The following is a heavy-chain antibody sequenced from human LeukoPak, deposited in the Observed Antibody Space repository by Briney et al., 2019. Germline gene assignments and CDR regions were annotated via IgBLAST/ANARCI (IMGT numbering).Heavy chain of an antibody. CDR3: ARGPPPTYYYDSSGNQDYYYGMDV. D-gene: IGHD3-22*01. V-gene: IGHV1-8*01. Sequence: ASVKVSCKASGYTFTSYDINWVRQATGQGLEWMGWMNPNSGNTGYAQKFQGRVTMTRNTSISTAYMELGSLRSEDTAVYYCARGPPPTYYYDSSGNQDYYYGMDVWGQGTTVTVSS. CDR2: MNPNSGNT. CDR1: GYTFTSYD. J-gene: IGHJ6*02.